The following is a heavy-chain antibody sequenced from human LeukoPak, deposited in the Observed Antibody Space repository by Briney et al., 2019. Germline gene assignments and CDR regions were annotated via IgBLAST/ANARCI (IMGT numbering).Heavy chain of an antibody. Sequence: GGSLRLSCAASGFTFSSYSMNWVRQAPGKGLEWASSISSSSSYIYYADSVKGRFTISRDNAKNSLYLQVNSLRAEDTAVYYCARSGYSYGLYYYMDVWGKGTTVTVSS. CDR3: ARSGYSYGLYYYMDV. CDR2: ISSSSSYI. D-gene: IGHD5-18*01. CDR1: GFTFSSYS. V-gene: IGHV3-21*01. J-gene: IGHJ6*03.